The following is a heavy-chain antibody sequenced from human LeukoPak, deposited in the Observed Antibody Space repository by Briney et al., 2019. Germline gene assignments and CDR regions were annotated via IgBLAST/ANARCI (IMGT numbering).Heavy chain of an antibody. V-gene: IGHV3-33*06. D-gene: IGHD6-19*01. CDR1: GFTFSSYG. CDR2: IWYDGSNK. Sequence: GGSLRLSCAASGFTFSSYGMHWVRQAPGKGLEWVAVIWYDGSNKYYADSVKGRFTISRDNSKNTLYLQMNSLRAEDTAVYYCAKEQYSSGWYNFDYWAREPWSPSPQ. CDR3: AKEQYSSGWYNFDY. J-gene: IGHJ4*02.